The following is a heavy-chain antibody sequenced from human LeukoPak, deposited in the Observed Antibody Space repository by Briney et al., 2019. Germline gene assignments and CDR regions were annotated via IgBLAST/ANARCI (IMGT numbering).Heavy chain of an antibody. V-gene: IGHV3-48*01. J-gene: IGHJ5*02. Sequence: PGGSLRLSCAASGFTFSSYSMNWVRQAPGKGLEWVSYISSSSSTISYADSVKGRFTISRDNVKNSLYLQMNSLRAEDTAVYYCARGPSSGYYNWFDPWGQGTLVTVSS. D-gene: IGHD3-22*01. CDR2: ISSSSSTI. CDR3: ARGPSSGYYNWFDP. CDR1: GFTFSSYS.